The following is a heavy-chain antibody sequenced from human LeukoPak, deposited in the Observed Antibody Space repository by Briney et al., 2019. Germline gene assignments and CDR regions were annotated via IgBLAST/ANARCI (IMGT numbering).Heavy chain of an antibody. CDR3: ARDRHPPYYYYGMDV. CDR1: GFTFSSYW. CDR2: IKQDGSEK. Sequence: GGSLRLSCAASGFTFSSYWMSWVRQAPGKGLEWVANIKQDGSEKYYVDSVKGRFTISRDNAKNSLYLQMNSLRAEDTAVYYCARDRHPPYYYYGMDVWGQGTTVTVSS. V-gene: IGHV3-7*03. J-gene: IGHJ6*02.